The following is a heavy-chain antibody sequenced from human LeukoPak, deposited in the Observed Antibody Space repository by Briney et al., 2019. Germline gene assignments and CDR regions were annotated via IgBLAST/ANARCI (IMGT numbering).Heavy chain of an antibody. J-gene: IGHJ3*02. CDR1: GYSITSGYY. D-gene: IGHD1-26*01. CDR2: IYHSGDT. Sequence: PSETLSLTCIVSGYSITSGYYWGWIRQPPGKGLEWIGSIYHSGDTYYNPSLKSRVTISVDTSKNQFSLKLSSVTAADTAVYYCARGVEVGATTFAFDIWGQGTMVTVSS. V-gene: IGHV4-38-2*02. CDR3: ARGVEVGATTFAFDI.